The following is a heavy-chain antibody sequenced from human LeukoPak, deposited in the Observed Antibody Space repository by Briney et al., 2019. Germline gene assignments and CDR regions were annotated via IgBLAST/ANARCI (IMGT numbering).Heavy chain of an antibody. CDR3: AAFGGAVTDPIFYYYYYMDV. CDR2: IVVGSGNT. Sequence: TSVKVSCKASGFTFTSSAVQWVRQARGQHLEWIGWIVVGSGNTNYAQKFQERVTITRDMSTSTAYMELSSLRSEDTAVYYCAAFGGAVTDPIFYYYYYMDVWGKGTTVTVSS. D-gene: IGHD2-21*01. V-gene: IGHV1-58*01. J-gene: IGHJ6*03. CDR1: GFTFTSSA.